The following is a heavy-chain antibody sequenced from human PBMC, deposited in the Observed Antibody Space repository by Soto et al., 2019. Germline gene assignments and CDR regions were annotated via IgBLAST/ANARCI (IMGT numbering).Heavy chain of an antibody. V-gene: IGHV3-30-3*01. J-gene: IGHJ4*02. Sequence: GGSLRLSCAASGFTFSSYAMHWVRQAPGKGLEWVALISYDGSDKDYADSVKGRFTISRDNSRNTLFLQMNSLRAEDTAVYYCARDYYKYYDSSGYYRSPAYWGQGTQVTVSS. CDR1: GFTFSSYA. CDR3: ARDYYKYYDSSGYYRSPAY. CDR2: ISYDGSDK. D-gene: IGHD3-22*01.